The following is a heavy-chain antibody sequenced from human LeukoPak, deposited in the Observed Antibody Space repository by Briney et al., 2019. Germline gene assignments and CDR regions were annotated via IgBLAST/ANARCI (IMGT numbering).Heavy chain of an antibody. Sequence: QTGGFLRLSCAASGFTFSSYSMNWVRQAPGKGLEWVSVIYSGGGTYYADSVKGRFTISRDNSKNTLYPQMDSLRAEDTAVYYCARWGFDYWGQGTLVTVSS. V-gene: IGHV3-66*01. CDR3: ARWGFDY. D-gene: IGHD7-27*01. J-gene: IGHJ4*02. CDR1: GFTFSSYS. CDR2: IYSGGGT.